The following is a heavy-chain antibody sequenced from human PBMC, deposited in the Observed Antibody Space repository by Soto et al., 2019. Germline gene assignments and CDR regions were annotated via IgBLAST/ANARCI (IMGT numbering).Heavy chain of an antibody. J-gene: IGHJ4*02. CDR1: GYTFTGYA. V-gene: IGHV1-3*01. Sequence: ASVKVSCKASGYTFTGYAMHWVRQAPGQRLEWMGWINAGNGNTKYSQKFQGRVTITRDTSASTAYMELSSLRSEDTAVYYCAREAIAVAGIDYWGQGTLVTVSS. D-gene: IGHD6-19*01. CDR2: INAGNGNT. CDR3: AREAIAVAGIDY.